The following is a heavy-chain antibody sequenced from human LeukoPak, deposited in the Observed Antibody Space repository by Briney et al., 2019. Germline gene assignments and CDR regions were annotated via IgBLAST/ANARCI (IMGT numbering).Heavy chain of an antibody. V-gene: IGHV3-33*01. CDR2: IWYDGSNK. J-gene: IGHJ3*02. D-gene: IGHD6-19*01. Sequence: SGGSLRLSCAASGFTFSSYGMHWVRQAPGKGLEWVAVIWYDGSNKYYADSVKGRFTVSRDNSKNTLYLQMNSLRAEDTAVYYCARVAGHDAFDIWGRGTMVTVSS. CDR3: ARVAGHDAFDI. CDR1: GFTFSSYG.